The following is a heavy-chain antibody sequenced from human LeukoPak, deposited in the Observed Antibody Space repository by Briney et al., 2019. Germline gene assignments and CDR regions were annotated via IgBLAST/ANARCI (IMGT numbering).Heavy chain of an antibody. V-gene: IGHV3-33*01. J-gene: IGHJ6*02. Sequence: PGRSLRLSCAASGFAFSSYGMHWVRQAPGKGLEWVAVTWYDGSNKYYADSVKGRFTISRDNSKNTLYLHMNSLRAEDTAVYYCARDKGGTVTALYGMDVWGQGTTVTVSS. CDR1: GFAFSSYG. D-gene: IGHD2-15*01. CDR3: ARDKGGTVTALYGMDV. CDR2: TWYDGSNK.